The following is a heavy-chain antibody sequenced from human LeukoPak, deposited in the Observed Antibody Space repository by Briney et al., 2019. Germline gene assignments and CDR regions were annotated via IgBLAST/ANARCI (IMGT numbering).Heavy chain of an antibody. CDR2: INPTGGST. V-gene: IGHV1-46*01. J-gene: IGHJ4*02. CDR3: ATNIGITMVRGVTSMAAFDY. D-gene: IGHD3-10*01. CDR1: GYTFTNYY. Sequence: ASVKVSCKASGYTFTNYYMHWVRQAPGQGLDWMGIINPTGGSTNYAQKFQGRVTVTRDTSTSTVYMELSNLRSEDTAVYYCATNIGITMVRGVTSMAAFDYWGQGTLVTVSS.